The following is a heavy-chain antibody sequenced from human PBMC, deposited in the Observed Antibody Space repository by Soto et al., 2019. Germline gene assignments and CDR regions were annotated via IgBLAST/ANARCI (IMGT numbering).Heavy chain of an antibody. Sequence: EVQLVESGGGLVQPGRSLRLSCAASGFTFDDYAMHWVRQAPGKGLEWVSGISWNSGSIGYADSVKGRFTISRDNAKNSLYLQMNSLRAEDTALYYCAKEDAKRSYGDYVHNDDFAIWGQGTMVTVSS. CDR3: AKEDAKRSYGDYVHNDDFAI. J-gene: IGHJ3*02. CDR1: GFTFDDYA. D-gene: IGHD4-17*01. CDR2: ISWNSGSI. V-gene: IGHV3-9*01.